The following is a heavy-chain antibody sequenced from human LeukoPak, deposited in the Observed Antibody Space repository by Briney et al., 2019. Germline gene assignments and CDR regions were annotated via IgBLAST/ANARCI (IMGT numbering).Heavy chain of an antibody. V-gene: IGHV4-39*07. J-gene: IGHJ4*02. D-gene: IGHD1-1*01. CDR3: ARVTGCNDGTDSFDY. Sequence: SEALSLTCTVSGGSISSSSYYWGWIRQPPGKGLEWIGSIYYSGSTYYNPSLKSRVTISVDTSKNQFSLKLSSVTAADTAVYYCARVTGCNDGTDSFDYWGQGTLVTVSS. CDR2: IYYSGST. CDR1: GGSISSSSYY.